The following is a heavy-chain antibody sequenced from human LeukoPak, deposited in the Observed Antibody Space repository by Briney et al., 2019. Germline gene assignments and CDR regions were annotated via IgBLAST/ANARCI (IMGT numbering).Heavy chain of an antibody. CDR2: INSDGRMT. CDR1: GFTFSSYW. D-gene: IGHD4-17*01. V-gene: IGHV3-74*01. CDR3: ARETAYGDYISYYYYYGMDV. J-gene: IGHJ6*02. Sequence: PGGSLRLSCAASGFTFSSYWMDWVRQAPGKGLVWVSGINSDGRMTRYAESVKGRFTISRDNAKNTLYLQMNSLRAEDTAVYYCARETAYGDYISYYYYYGMDVWGQGTTVTVSS.